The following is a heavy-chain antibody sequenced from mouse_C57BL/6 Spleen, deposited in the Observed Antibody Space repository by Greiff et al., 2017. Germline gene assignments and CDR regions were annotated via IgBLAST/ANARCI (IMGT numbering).Heavy chain of an antibody. Sequence: EVKLMESGPGLVKPSQSLSLTCSVTGYSITSGYYWNWIRQFPGNKLEWMGYISYDGSNNYNPSLKNRISITRDTSKNQFFLKLNSVTTEDTATYYCARVYYDYDDFDVWGTGTTVTVSS. CDR1: GYSITSGYY. CDR3: ARVYYDYDDFDV. D-gene: IGHD2-4*01. V-gene: IGHV3-6*01. CDR2: ISYDGSN. J-gene: IGHJ1*03.